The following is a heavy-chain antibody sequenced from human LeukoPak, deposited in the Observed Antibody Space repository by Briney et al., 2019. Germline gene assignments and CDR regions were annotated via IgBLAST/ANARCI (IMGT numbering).Heavy chain of an antibody. CDR2: ISYDGSNK. CDR3: AKARRYCSSTSCDWFDP. V-gene: IGHV3-30*18. D-gene: IGHD2-2*01. J-gene: IGHJ5*02. CDR1: GFTFSSYG. Sequence: GGSLRLSCAASGFTFSSYGMHWVRQAPGKGLEWVAVISYDGSNKYYADSVKGRFTIYRDNYKNTLYLQMNSLRAEATAVYYCAKARRYCSSTSCDWFDPWGQGTLVTVSS.